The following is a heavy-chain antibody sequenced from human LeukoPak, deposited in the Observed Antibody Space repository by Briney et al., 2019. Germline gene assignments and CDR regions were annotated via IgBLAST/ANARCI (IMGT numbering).Heavy chain of an antibody. CDR2: MNPSSGNT. Sequence: ASVKVSCKASGYTFTNYEINWVRQGTGQGLEWLGWMNPSSGNTGYAQKFQGRVTMTRDTSISTAYMELSSLRSEDTAVYYCAREEGRDGYNYWGQGTLVTVSS. J-gene: IGHJ4*02. CDR3: AREEGRDGYNY. D-gene: IGHD5-24*01. V-gene: IGHV1-8*01. CDR1: GYTFTNYE.